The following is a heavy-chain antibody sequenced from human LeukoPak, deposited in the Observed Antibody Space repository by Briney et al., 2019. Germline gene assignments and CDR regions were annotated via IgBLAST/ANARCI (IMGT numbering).Heavy chain of an antibody. V-gene: IGHV3-30*02. CDR2: IWYDGSNK. Sequence: PGGSLRLSCAASGFTFSSYGMHWVRQAPGKGLEWVAVIWYDGSNKYYADSVKGRFTISRDNSKNTLYLQMNSLRLEDTAVYYCGGGSHWSDYWGQGTLVTVSS. CDR3: GGGSHWSDY. J-gene: IGHJ4*02. CDR1: GFTFSSYG. D-gene: IGHD3-3*01.